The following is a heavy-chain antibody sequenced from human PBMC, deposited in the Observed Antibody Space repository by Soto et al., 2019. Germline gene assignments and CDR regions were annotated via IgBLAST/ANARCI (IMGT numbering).Heavy chain of an antibody. V-gene: IGHV3-23*01. CDR3: ASPEGEMATNYYYYGMDV. CDR2: ISGSGGST. D-gene: IGHD5-12*01. Sequence: PGGSLRLSCAASGFTFSSYAMSWVRQAPGKGLEWVSAISGSGGSTYYADSVKGRFTISRDNSKNTLYLQMNSLRAEDTAVYYCASPEGEMATNYYYYGMDVWGQGTKVTVSS. J-gene: IGHJ6*02. CDR1: GFTFSSYA.